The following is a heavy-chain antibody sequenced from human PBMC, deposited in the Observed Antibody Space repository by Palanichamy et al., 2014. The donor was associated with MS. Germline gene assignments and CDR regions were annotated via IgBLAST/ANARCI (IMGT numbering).Heavy chain of an antibody. J-gene: IGHJ4*02. D-gene: IGHD3/OR15-3a*01. CDR3: ARLGTGWTIDY. CDR2: IWYDGSNK. V-gene: IGHV3-33*01. CDR1: GFTFSSYG. Sequence: QVQLVESGGGVVQPGRSLRLSCAASGFTFSSYGMHWVRRAPGKGLEWVAVIWYDGSNKYYADSVKGRFTISRDNSKSTLNLQMNSLRAEDTAVHYCARLGTGWTIDYWGQGTLVTVSS.